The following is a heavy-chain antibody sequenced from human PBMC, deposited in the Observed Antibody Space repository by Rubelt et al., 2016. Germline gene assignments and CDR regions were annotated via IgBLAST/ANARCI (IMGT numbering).Heavy chain of an antibody. D-gene: IGHD4-17*01. CDR3: ASLASYGDYPWGAFDI. V-gene: IGHV3-23*01. CDR2: ISGSGGST. J-gene: IGHJ3*02. CDR1: GFTFSSYA. Sequence: GGSLRLSCAASGFTFSSYAMSWVRQAPGKGLEWVSAISGSGGSTYYADSVKGRFTISRDNSKNTLYLQMNSLRAEDTAVYYCASLASYGDYPWGAFDIWGQGTMVTVSS.